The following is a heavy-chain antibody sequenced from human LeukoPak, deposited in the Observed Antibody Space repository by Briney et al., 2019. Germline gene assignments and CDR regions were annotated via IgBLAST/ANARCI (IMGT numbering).Heavy chain of an antibody. D-gene: IGHD2-15*01. CDR2: IKQDGSEK. V-gene: IGHV3-7*01. CDR3: ARDIVVVVAATHWSDY. J-gene: IGHJ4*02. Sequence: GGSLRLSCAASGFTFSSYWMSWVRQAPGKGLEWVANIKQDGSEKYYVDSVKGRFTISRDNAKNSLYLQMNSLRAEDTAVYYCARDIVVVVAATHWSDYWGQGTLVTVSS. CDR1: GFTFSSYW.